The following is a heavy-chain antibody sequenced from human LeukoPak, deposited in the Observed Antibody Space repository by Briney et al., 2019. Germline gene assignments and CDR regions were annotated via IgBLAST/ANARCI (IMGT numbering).Heavy chain of an antibody. CDR1: GFTFSSYW. CDR3: AKDFIAAAGAFDY. V-gene: IGHV3-74*01. Sequence: GGSLRLSCAASGFTFSSYWMHWVRQAPGKGLVWVSHIKSDGRSTSYADSVKGRFTISRDNSKNTLYLQMNSLRAEDTAVYYCAKDFIAAAGAFDYWGQGTLVTVSS. CDR2: IKSDGRST. D-gene: IGHD6-13*01. J-gene: IGHJ4*02.